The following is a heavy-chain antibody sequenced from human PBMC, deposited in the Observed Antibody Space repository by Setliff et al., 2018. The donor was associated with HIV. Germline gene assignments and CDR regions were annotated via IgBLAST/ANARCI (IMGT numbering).Heavy chain of an antibody. CDR2: SGRT. CDR3: ARTHYDFNLLEYYYYYYMDV. V-gene: IGHV4-31*02. D-gene: IGHD3-3*01. J-gene: IGHJ6*03. Sequence: SGRTYYSPSLKSRLTISVDTSKNQFSLKLSSVTAADTAVYFCARTHYDFNLLEYYYYYYMDVWGKGTTVTVSS.